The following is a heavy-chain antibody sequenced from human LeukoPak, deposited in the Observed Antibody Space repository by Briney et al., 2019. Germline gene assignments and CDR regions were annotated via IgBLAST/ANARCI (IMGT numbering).Heavy chain of an antibody. CDR1: GFTFSRYW. J-gene: IGHJ4*02. CDR3: ARDRYCSGNGCQDLGY. Sequence: PGGSLRLSCAASGFTFSRYWMHWVRDAPGKGLVWVSRIYINGSSTIYADSVKGRFTIPRDNAKNTLYLQMNNLRADDTAVYYCARDRYCSGNGCQDLGYWGQGTLVTVSS. D-gene: IGHD2-15*01. V-gene: IGHV3-74*01. CDR2: IYINGSST.